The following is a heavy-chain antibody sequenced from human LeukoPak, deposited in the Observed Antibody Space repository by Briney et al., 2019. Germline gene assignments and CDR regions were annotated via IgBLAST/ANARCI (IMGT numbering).Heavy chain of an antibody. CDR3: ARGRRLMYSSSWYDY. Sequence: SETLSLTCAVYGGSFSGYYWSWIRQPPGKGLEWIGEINHSGSTNYNPSLKSRVTISVDTSKNQFSLKLSSVTAADTAVYYCARGRRLMYSSSWYDYWGQGTLVTVSS. J-gene: IGHJ4*02. CDR1: GGSFSGYY. CDR2: INHSGST. V-gene: IGHV4-34*01. D-gene: IGHD6-13*01.